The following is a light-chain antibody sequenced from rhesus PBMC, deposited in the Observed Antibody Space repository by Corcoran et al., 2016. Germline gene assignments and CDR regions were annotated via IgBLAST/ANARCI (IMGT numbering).Light chain of an antibody. CDR1: QSISSW. J-gene: IGKJ1*01. CDR2: KAS. Sequence: DIQMTQSPSSLSASVGDTVTITCRASQSISSWLAWYQQKPGKAPKLLIYKASSLQSGVPSRFSGSGSVTDFTLTISSLQPEDFATYSCLQYSSSPWTFGQGTKVEIK. V-gene: IGKV1-22*01. CDR3: LQYSSSPWT.